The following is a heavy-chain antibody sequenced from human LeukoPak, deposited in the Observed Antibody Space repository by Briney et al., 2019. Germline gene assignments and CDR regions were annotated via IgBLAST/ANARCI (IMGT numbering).Heavy chain of an antibody. CDR3: ARAGRIIYDFWSGYSTGPYFDY. J-gene: IGHJ4*02. Sequence: ASVKVSCKASGYTFTDYYMHWVRQAPGQGLEWMGWINPNSGGTNYAQKFQGRVTMTRDTSISTAYMELSRLRSDDTAVYYCARAGRIIYDFWSGYSTGPYFDYWGQGTLVTVSS. V-gene: IGHV1-2*02. CDR2: INPNSGGT. CDR1: GYTFTDYY. D-gene: IGHD3-3*01.